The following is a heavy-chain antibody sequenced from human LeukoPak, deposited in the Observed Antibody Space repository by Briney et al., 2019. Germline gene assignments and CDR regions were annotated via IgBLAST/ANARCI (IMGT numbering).Heavy chain of an antibody. D-gene: IGHD1-1*01. CDR2: ISYHGSNI. J-gene: IGHJ4*02. CDR3: ARKNEQGVTDF. CDR1: RFTFTCCG. Sequence: PGGSLRLSCAASRFTFTCCGMHWVRQAPGKGLEWLAVISYHGSNIYYADSVKGRFTISRDNSKNTAFLQMNSLGPEDTALYYCARKNEQGVTDFWGQGTPVTVSS. V-gene: IGHV3-30*03.